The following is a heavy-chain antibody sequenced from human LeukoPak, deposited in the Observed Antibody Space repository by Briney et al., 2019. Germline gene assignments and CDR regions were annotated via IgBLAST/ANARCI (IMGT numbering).Heavy chain of an antibody. J-gene: IGHJ4*02. V-gene: IGHV4-61*01. CDR1: GDSVSSGSYY. CDR3: AREWVWYSSTHFDY. D-gene: IGHD6-13*01. Sequence: SETLSLTCTVSGDSVSSGSYYWSWIRQPPGEGLEWIGDIYYSGSTNYNPSLKSRLIISVDTSKNQFSLKLSSVTAAATAVYYCAREWVWYSSTHFDYWGQGTLVTVSS. CDR2: IYYSGST.